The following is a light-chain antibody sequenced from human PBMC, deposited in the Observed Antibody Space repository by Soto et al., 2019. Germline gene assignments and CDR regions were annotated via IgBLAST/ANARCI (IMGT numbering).Light chain of an antibody. CDR1: SSNIGSNT. Sequence: QAVVTQPPSASGTPGQRVTISCSGSSSNIGSNTVNWYHQLPGTAPKLLIYGNNQRPSGVPDRFSGSKSGTSASLAISGLQSEDEADYYCAAWDDSLNGVVFGGGTKLTVL. CDR3: AAWDDSLNGVV. CDR2: GNN. J-gene: IGLJ2*01. V-gene: IGLV1-44*01.